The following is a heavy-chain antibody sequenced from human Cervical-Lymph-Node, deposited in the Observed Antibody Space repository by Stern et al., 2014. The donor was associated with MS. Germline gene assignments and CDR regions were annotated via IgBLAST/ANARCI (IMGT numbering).Heavy chain of an antibody. Sequence: EVQLVESGAEVKKSGESLKISCKATGYNFPNYWIGWVRQMPGQGLEWMGIIYPADSDTRYSPSFQGQVTISADKSINPAYLQWNSLKASDTAIYFCAKGAGATLRRFDFWGQGTLVTVSS. D-gene: IGHD1-14*01. V-gene: IGHV5-51*03. CDR2: IYPADSDT. CDR1: GYNFPNYW. CDR3: AKGAGATLRRFDF. J-gene: IGHJ4*02.